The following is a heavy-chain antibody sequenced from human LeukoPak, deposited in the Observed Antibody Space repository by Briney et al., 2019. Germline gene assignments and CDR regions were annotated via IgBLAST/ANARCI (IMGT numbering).Heavy chain of an antibody. CDR3: AKGGPGSPVAGDY. D-gene: IGHD6-19*01. J-gene: IGHJ4*02. V-gene: IGHV3-23*01. Sequence: GGSLRLSCAASGFTVSSNYMSWVRQAPGKGLEWVSAISGSGGSTYYADSVKGRFTISRDNSKNTLYLQMNSLRAEDTAVYYCAKGGPGSPVAGDYWGQGTLVTVSS. CDR2: ISGSGGST. CDR1: GFTVSSNY.